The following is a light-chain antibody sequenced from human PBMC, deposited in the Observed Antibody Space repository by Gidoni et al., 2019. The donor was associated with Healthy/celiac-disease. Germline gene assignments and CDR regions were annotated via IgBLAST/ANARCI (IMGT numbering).Light chain of an antibody. J-gene: IGKJ3*01. CDR2: DVS. CDR1: QDISNY. CDR3: QQYDNLPRT. Sequence: DIQITHSTSSLSASVGHRVTITCQASQDISNYVNWYKQKPGKAPKLLIYDVSNLETGVPSRLSGSGSGTDFTVTISSLQPEDIATYYCQQYDNLPRTFGPGTKVDIK. V-gene: IGKV1-33*01.